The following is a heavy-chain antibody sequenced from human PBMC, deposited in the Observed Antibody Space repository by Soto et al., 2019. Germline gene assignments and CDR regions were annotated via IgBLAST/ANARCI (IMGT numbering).Heavy chain of an antibody. D-gene: IGHD4-17*01. V-gene: IGHV3-30-3*01. Sequence: QVQLVESGGGVVQPGRSLRLSCAASGFTFSSYAMHWVRQAPGKGLEWVAVISYDGSNKYYADSVKGRFTISRDNSKNTLYLQVYSLRTEDTAVYYCASLTSHYGDYSDYWGQGTLDTVSS. J-gene: IGHJ4*02. CDR3: ASLTSHYGDYSDY. CDR2: ISYDGSNK. CDR1: GFTFSSYA.